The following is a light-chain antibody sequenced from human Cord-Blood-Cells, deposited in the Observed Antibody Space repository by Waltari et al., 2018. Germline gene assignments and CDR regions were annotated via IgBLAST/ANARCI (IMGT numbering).Light chain of an antibody. CDR2: KDS. Sequence: SYELTQPPSVSVSPGQTARITCPGDALLKQYAYCYQQKPGQAPVLVIYKDSERPSGIPERFSGSSSGTTVTLTISGVQAEDEADYYCQSADSSGTYVVFGGGTKLTVL. CDR3: QSADSSGTYVV. J-gene: IGLJ2*01. CDR1: ALLKQY. V-gene: IGLV3-25*03.